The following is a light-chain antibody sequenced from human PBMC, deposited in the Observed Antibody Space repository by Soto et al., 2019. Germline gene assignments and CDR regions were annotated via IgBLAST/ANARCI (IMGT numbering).Light chain of an antibody. CDR2: GAS. V-gene: IGKV3-20*01. J-gene: IGKJ2*01. CDR3: QQYGSSPPYT. Sequence: EIVLTQSPGILSLSPGERATLSCRASQSVSSSYLAWYQQKPGQAPRLLIYGASNRATGIPDRFSASGSKTNITLTLGRLEPEAFVLYYCQQYGSSPPYTFGQGTKLEIK. CDR1: QSVSSSY.